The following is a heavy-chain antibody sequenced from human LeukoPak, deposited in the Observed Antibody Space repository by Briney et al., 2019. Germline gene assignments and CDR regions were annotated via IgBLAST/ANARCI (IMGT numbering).Heavy chain of an antibody. D-gene: IGHD3-22*01. Sequence: GRYLRLSCSWTGFNFTRYGMHWVRQAPGKGLEWVAVISYDGSNKYYADSVKGRFTISRDNSKNTLYLQMNRLRAEDTAVYYCAKDGDYYDSSGYYYDYWGQGTLVTVSS. CDR2: ISYDGSNK. V-gene: IGHV3-30*18. J-gene: IGHJ4*02. CDR1: GFNFTRYG. CDR3: AKDGDYYDSSGYYYDY.